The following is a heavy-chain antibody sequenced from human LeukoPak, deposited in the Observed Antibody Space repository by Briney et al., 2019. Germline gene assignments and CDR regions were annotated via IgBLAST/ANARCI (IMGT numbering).Heavy chain of an antibody. J-gene: IGHJ4*02. CDR1: GYTFTSYG. CDR3: ATFPVATMEVLFDY. V-gene: IGHV1-18*01. D-gene: IGHD5-12*01. Sequence: GASVKVSCKASGYTFTSYGISWVRQAPGQGLEWMGWISAYNGNTNYAQKLQGRVTMTTDTSTSTAYMELRSLRSDDTAVYYCATFPVATMEVLFDYWGQGTLVPSPQ. CDR2: ISAYNGNT.